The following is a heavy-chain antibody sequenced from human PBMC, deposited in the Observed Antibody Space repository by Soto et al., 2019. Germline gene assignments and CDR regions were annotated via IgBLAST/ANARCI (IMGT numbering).Heavy chain of an antibody. V-gene: IGHV3-23*01. D-gene: IGHD2-2*01. Sequence: EVQLLESRGGLVQPGGSLRLTCVVSGFTFGIYAMSWVRQAPEKGPEWVAILGGNGFTTYYADSVKGRFTISGDKSKSTLFLQMNSLRADDTGVYYCAKALRPSLNFCYYMDVWGRGTSVTVSS. J-gene: IGHJ6*03. CDR1: GFTFGIYA. CDR3: AKALRPSLNFCYYMDV. CDR2: LGGNGFTT.